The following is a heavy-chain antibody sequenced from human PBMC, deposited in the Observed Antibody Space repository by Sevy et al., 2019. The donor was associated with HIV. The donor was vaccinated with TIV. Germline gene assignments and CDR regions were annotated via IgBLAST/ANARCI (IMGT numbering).Heavy chain of an antibody. CDR1: GFTFSSYA. D-gene: IGHD3-22*01. CDR3: AKEGGGYNYDSSGLFDY. Sequence: GGSLRLSCAASGFTFSSYAMTWVRQAPGKGLEWVSGISGSGYSTYYADSVKGRFTISRDNSKNTLYRQMNGLRAEDTAVYYCAKEGGGYNYDSSGLFDYWGQGTLVTVSS. V-gene: IGHV3-23*01. J-gene: IGHJ4*02. CDR2: ISGSGYST.